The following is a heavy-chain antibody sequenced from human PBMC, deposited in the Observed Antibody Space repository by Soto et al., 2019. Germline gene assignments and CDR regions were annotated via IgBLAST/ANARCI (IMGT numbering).Heavy chain of an antibody. V-gene: IGHV3-23*01. CDR2: ISGSGGRT. Sequence: PGGSLRLSCAASGFTFSSYAMSWVRQAPGKGLEWVSAISGSGGRTHYADSVKGRFTISRDNSKNTAYLQMSSLRPEDTAVYYCVKGEYYYDGSAYYPFDYWGQGRMVTVSS. CDR1: GFTFSSYA. D-gene: IGHD3-22*01. J-gene: IGHJ4*02. CDR3: VKGEYYYDGSAYYPFDY.